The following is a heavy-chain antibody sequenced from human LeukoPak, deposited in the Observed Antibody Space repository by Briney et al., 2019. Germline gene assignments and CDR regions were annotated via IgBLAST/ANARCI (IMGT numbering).Heavy chain of an antibody. CDR1: GFTFSSYG. V-gene: IGHV3-30*02. CDR3: AKDLSSITTRDSTDY. Sequence: GGSLRLSCAASGFTFSSYGMHWVRQAPGKGLEWVAFIRYDGSNKYYADSVKGRFTISRDNSKNTLYLQMNSLRAEDTAVYYCAKDLSSITTRDSTDYWGQGTLVTVSS. D-gene: IGHD3-22*01. CDR2: IRYDGSNK. J-gene: IGHJ4*02.